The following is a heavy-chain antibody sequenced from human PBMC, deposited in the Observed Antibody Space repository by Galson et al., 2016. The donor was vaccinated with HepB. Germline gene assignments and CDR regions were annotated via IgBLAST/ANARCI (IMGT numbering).Heavy chain of an antibody. J-gene: IGHJ3*02. V-gene: IGHV3-30-3*01. CDR3: ARTYGSGSCRRDAFDI. Sequence: LRLSCAASGFTFRSYAMHWVRQAPGKGLEWVAVISYDGSNKYYADSVKGRFTISRDNSKNTLYLQMNSLRAEDTAVYYCARTYGSGSCRRDAFDIWGQGTMVTVSS. D-gene: IGHD3-10*01. CDR1: GFTFRSYA. CDR2: ISYDGSNK.